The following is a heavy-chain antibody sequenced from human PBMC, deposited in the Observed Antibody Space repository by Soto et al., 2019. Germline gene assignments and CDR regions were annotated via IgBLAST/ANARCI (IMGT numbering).Heavy chain of an antibody. CDR3: ARVLFRSMQWLVPIPYYMDV. Sequence: PGGSLILSCAASGFTFSSYGMHWVRQAPGKGLEWVAVIWYDGSNKYYADSVKGRFTISRDNSKNTLYLQMNSLRAEDTAVYYCARVLFRSMQWLVPIPYYMDVWGKGTTVTVSS. CDR2: IWYDGSNK. J-gene: IGHJ6*03. D-gene: IGHD6-19*01. V-gene: IGHV3-33*01. CDR1: GFTFSSYG.